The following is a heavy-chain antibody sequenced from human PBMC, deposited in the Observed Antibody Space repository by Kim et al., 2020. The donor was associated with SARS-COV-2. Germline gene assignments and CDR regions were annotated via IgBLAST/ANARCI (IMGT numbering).Heavy chain of an antibody. D-gene: IGHD3-9*01. CDR2: IYYSGST. J-gene: IGHJ1*01. Sequence: SETLSLTCTVSGGSISSGGYYWSWIRQHPGKGLEWIGYIYYSGSTYYNPSLKSRVTISVDTSKNQFSLKLSSVTAADTAVYYCASVLRYFDWGDPTEYFQHWGQGTLVTVSS. CDR3: ASVLRYFDWGDPTEYFQH. CDR1: GGSISSGGYY. V-gene: IGHV4-31*03.